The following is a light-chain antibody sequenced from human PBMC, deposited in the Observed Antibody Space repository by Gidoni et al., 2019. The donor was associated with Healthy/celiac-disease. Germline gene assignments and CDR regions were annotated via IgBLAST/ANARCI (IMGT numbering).Light chain of an antibody. V-gene: IGLV3-1*01. J-gene: IGLJ2*01. Sequence: SYELTQPPSMSVSPGQTASITCSGVKLENQYACWYQQKPGQSPVLIIYQDTKRPSGIPGRFSGSRSGNTATLTISGTQATDEADYYCQAWDSSTAEVFGGGTKLPVL. CDR2: QDT. CDR3: QAWDSSTAEV. CDR1: KLENQY.